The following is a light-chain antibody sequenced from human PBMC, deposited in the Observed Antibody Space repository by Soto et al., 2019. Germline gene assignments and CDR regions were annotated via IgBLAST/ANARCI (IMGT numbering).Light chain of an antibody. CDR1: QSVSSSY. CDR3: EQYDISPLT. V-gene: IGKV3-20*01. J-gene: IGKJ4*01. Sequence: EIVLTQSPGTLSLSPGERATLSCRASQSVSSSYLAWYQQKPGQAPRLLIYGASSRATGIPDRFSGSGSGTDVTLTISRQEPEDFAVYYCEQYDISPLTFGGGTNGEIK. CDR2: GAS.